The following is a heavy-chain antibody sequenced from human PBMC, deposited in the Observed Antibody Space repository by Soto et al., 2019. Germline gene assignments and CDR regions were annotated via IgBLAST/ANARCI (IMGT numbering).Heavy chain of an antibody. CDR3: ARTAPSGYCTNGVCYTAFDY. Sequence: SETLSLTCTVSGGSISSSSYYWGWIRQPPGKGLEWIGSIYYSGSTYYNPSLKSRVTISVDTSKNQFSLKLSSVTAADTAVYYCARTAPSGYCTNGVCYTAFDYWGQGTLVTVSS. CDR1: GGSISSSSYY. V-gene: IGHV4-39*01. J-gene: IGHJ4*02. CDR2: IYYSGST. D-gene: IGHD2-8*01.